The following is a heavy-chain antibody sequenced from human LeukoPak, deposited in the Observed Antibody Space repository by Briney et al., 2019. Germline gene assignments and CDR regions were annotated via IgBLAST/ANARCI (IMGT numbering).Heavy chain of an antibody. CDR3: ARDGGATAFFDY. CDR2: IYYSGST. D-gene: IGHD1-26*01. V-gene: IGHV4-59*01. J-gene: IGHJ4*02. CDR1: GGSISGYY. Sequence: PSETLSLTCTVSGGSISGYYWSWIRQPPGKGLEWIGYIYYSGSTNYNPSLKSRVTISVDTSKNQFSLKLSSVSAADTAVYYCARDGGATAFFDYWGQGTLVTASS.